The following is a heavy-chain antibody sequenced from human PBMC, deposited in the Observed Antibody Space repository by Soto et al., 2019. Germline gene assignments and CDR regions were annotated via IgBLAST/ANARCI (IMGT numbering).Heavy chain of an antibody. J-gene: IGHJ6*02. CDR1: GYTFTSYG. CDR3: ASEALPDRTNYYYYSMDX. V-gene: IGHV1-18*04. D-gene: IGHD2-2*01. CDR2: ISVYNGDT. Sequence: ASMKVSCKASGYTFTSYGISWVRQAPGQGLEWMGWISVYNGDTNYAQRLQGRVNMTTDTYTSTAYMELRSLRSDDSAIYYCASEALPDRTNYYYYSMDXWGQVTTVTVS.